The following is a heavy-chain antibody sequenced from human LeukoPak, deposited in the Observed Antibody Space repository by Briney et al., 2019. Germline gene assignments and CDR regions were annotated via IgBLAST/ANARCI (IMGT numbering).Heavy chain of an antibody. Sequence: PGGSLRLSCAASGFTVSSNHMNWVRQSPGKGLEWVSLIYSGGTTYYADSVKGRFTISRDNSKNTVYLQMNSLRAEDTAVYYCAGDQGYYDRSGYYPWYFDYWGQGTLVTVSS. V-gene: IGHV3-66*01. CDR2: IYSGGTT. CDR1: GFTVSSNH. CDR3: AGDQGYYDRSGYYPWYFDY. J-gene: IGHJ4*02. D-gene: IGHD3-22*01.